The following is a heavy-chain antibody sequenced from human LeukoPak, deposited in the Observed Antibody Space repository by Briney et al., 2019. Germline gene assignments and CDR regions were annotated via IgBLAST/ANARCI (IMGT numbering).Heavy chain of an antibody. CDR3: VKDRGEQFARGMDV. CDR1: GFTFDDYA. V-gene: IGHV3-9*01. Sequence: GGSLRLSCAASGFTFDDYAMYWVRQAPGKGLEWVSGIDWNSGSIVYGDSVKGRFTISRDNAKNSLYLQMNILRIEDTALYYCVKDRGEQFARGMDVWGQGITVTVSS. CDR2: IDWNSGSI. D-gene: IGHD1/OR15-1a*01. J-gene: IGHJ6*02.